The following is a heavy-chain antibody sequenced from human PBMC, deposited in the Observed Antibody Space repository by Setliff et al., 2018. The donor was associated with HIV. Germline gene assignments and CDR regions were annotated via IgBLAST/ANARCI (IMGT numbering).Heavy chain of an antibody. V-gene: IGHV6-1*01. J-gene: IGHJ4*02. CDR2: TYYRSKWYN. D-gene: IGHD3-10*01. CDR3: ARGNSTKRGFDY. CDR1: GDTISSNSVS. Sequence: PSQTLSLTCAISGDTISSNSVSWNWIRQSPSRGLEWLGRTYYRSKWYNDYAVSVKSRMTFNPDTSKNQFSLQLNSVTPEDTAVYFCARGNSTKRGFDYWGLGTQVTVSS.